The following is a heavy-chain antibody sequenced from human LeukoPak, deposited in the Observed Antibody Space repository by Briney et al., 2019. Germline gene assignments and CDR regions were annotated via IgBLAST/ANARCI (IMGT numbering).Heavy chain of an antibody. Sequence: GGSRRLSCAASGFTFSEYYMSWVRQAPGKGLEWVSYISSSGSTIYYADSVKGRFTISRDNAKNSLYLQMNSLRAEDTAVYYCARDVGIAARQDWFDPWGQGTLVTVSS. D-gene: IGHD6-6*01. J-gene: IGHJ5*02. CDR1: GFTFSEYY. CDR3: ARDVGIAARQDWFDP. CDR2: ISSSGSTI. V-gene: IGHV3-11*01.